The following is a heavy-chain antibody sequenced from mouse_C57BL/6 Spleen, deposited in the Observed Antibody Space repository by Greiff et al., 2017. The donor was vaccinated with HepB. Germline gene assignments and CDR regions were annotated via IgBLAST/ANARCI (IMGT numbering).Heavy chain of an antibody. CDR3: ARHYGSSSYAMDY. J-gene: IGHJ4*01. CDR1: GYTFTSYW. Sequence: QVQLKQPGAELVKPGASVKMSCKASGYTFTSYWITWVKQRPGQGLEWIGDIYPGSGSTNYNEKFKSKATLTVDTSSSTAYMQLSSLTSEDSAVYYCARHYGSSSYAMDYWGQGTSVTVSS. CDR2: IYPGSGST. V-gene: IGHV1-55*01. D-gene: IGHD1-1*01.